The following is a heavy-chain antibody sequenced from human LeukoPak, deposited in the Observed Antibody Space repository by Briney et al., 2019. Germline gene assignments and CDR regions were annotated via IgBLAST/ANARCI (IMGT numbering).Heavy chain of an antibody. CDR3: ARGAEDSSGWYFWFDP. Sequence: SETLSLTCAVYGGSFSGYYWSWIRQPPGKGLEWIGEINHSGSTNYNPSLKSRVTISVDTSKNQFSLKLSSVTAADTAVYYCARGAEDSSGWYFWFDPWGQGTLVTVSS. D-gene: IGHD6-19*01. CDR1: GGSFSGYY. CDR2: INHSGST. J-gene: IGHJ5*02. V-gene: IGHV4-34*01.